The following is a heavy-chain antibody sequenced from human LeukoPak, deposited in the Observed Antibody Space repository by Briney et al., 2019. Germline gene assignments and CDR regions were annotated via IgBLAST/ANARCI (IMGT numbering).Heavy chain of an antibody. J-gene: IGHJ4*02. D-gene: IGHD3-22*01. V-gene: IGHV3-38-3*01. CDR1: GFTFSSYW. CDR3: KKAYYYDSSGYFYY. CDR2: ISGGST. Sequence: GGSLRLSCAASGFTFSSYWMSWVRQAPGKGLEWVSSISGGSTYYADSRKGRFTISRDNSKNTLHLQMNSLRAEDTAVYYCKKAYYYDSSGYFYYWGQGTLVTVSS.